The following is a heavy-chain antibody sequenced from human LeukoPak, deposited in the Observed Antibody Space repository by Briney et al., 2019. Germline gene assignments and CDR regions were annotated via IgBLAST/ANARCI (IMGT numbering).Heavy chain of an antibody. Sequence: SETLSLTCAVYGGSFSGYYWSWIRQPPGKGLEWIGEINHSGSTNCNPSLKSRVTISVDTSKNQFSLKLSSVTAADTAVYYCAREVLWDSGPGVYYFDYWGQGTLVTVSS. V-gene: IGHV4-34*01. CDR1: GGSFSGYY. CDR3: AREVLWDSGPGVYYFDY. D-gene: IGHD5-12*01. CDR2: INHSGST. J-gene: IGHJ4*02.